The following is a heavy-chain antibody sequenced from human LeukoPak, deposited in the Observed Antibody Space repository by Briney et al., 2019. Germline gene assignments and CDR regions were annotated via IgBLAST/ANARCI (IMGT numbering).Heavy chain of an antibody. V-gene: IGHV3-53*01. CDR1: GFTVSSNY. Sequence: GGSLRLSCAASGFTVSSNYMSWVRQAPGKGLEWVSVIYSGGSTYYADSVKGRFTISRDNSKNTLYLQMNSLRAEDTAVYYCARDSLSGWLDYWGQGTLVTVSS. D-gene: IGHD6-19*01. CDR2: IYSGGST. J-gene: IGHJ4*02. CDR3: ARDSLSGWLDY.